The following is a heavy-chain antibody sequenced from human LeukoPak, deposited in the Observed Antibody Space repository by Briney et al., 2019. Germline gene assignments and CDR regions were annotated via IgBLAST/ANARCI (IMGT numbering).Heavy chain of an antibody. CDR1: GFTFSSYW. Sequence: GGSLRLSCAASGFTFSSYWMHWVRQAPGKGPGWVSRINNDGSSTSYADSVKGRFTISRDNAKNTLYLQMNSLRAEDTAVYYCVREVSGSSYFDYWGQGTLVTVSS. CDR3: VREVSGSSYFDY. V-gene: IGHV3-74*01. D-gene: IGHD1-26*01. CDR2: INNDGSST. J-gene: IGHJ4*02.